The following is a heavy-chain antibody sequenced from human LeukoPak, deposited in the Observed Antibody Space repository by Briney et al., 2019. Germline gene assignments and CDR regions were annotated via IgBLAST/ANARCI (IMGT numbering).Heavy chain of an antibody. CDR2: IYHSGST. Sequence: PSETLSLTCTVSGYSISSGYYWGWIRQPPGKGLEWIGSIYHSGSTYYNLSLKSRVTISVDTSKNQFSLKLSSVTAADTAVYYCARGVEQWLVPFNYWGQGTLVTVSS. V-gene: IGHV4-38-2*02. CDR3: ARGVEQWLVPFNY. J-gene: IGHJ4*02. D-gene: IGHD6-19*01. CDR1: GYSISSGYY.